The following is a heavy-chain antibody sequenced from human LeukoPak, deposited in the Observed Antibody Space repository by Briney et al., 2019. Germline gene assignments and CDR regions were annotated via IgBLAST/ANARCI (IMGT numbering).Heavy chain of an antibody. CDR3: ARDHSSSWSPNYYFDY. CDR1: GFTFSDYY. J-gene: IGHJ4*02. Sequence: PGGSLSLSCAASGFTFSDYYMSWIRQAPGKGLEWVSYISSSGSTIYYADSVKGRFTISRDNAKNSLYLQMNSLRAEDTAVYYCARDHSSSWSPNYYFDYWGQGTLGTVSS. D-gene: IGHD6-13*01. V-gene: IGHV3-11*01. CDR2: ISSSGSTI.